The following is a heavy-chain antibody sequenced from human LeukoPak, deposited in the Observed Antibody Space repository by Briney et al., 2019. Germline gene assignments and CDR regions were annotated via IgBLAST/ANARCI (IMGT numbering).Heavy chain of an antibody. CDR2: ITNDGTTI. Sequence: GGSLRLSCAASGFTFSSYGMSWVRQAPGKGPEWLAYITNDGTTIYYADSVKGRFTISRDNAKKSLFLQMSSLRADDTAVYYCARLLNYLDSSGNNHDAFDLWGQGTMVTVSS. D-gene: IGHD3-22*01. V-gene: IGHV3-48*01. J-gene: IGHJ3*01. CDR3: ARLLNYLDSSGNNHDAFDL. CDR1: GFTFSSYG.